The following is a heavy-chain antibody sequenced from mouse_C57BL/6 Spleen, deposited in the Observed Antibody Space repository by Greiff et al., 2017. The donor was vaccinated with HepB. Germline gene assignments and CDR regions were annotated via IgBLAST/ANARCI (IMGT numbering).Heavy chain of an antibody. CDR1: GYSITSGYY. CDR2: ISYDGSN. V-gene: IGHV3-6*01. Sequence: EVKLMESGPGLVKPSQSLSLTCSVTGYSITSGYYWNWIRQFPGNKLEWMGYISYDGSNNYNPSPKNRISITRDTSKNQFFLKLNSVTTEDTATYYCARRYYAMDYWGQGTSVTVSS. J-gene: IGHJ4*01. CDR3: ARRYYAMDY.